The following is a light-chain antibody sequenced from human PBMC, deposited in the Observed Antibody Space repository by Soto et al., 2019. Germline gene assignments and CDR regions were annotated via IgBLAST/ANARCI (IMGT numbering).Light chain of an antibody. CDR1: QSVSSN. V-gene: IGKV3-15*01. CDR2: GAS. J-gene: IGKJ5*01. CDR3: QQYNNWPLT. Sequence: EIVITQSPATLSVSPGERATLSCRASQSVSSNLAWYQQKPGQPPRLLIYGASSRDTGIPVRFSGRGSGTEFTLPLSRLQSEDFEVYYCQQYNNWPLTFGQGTRLEIK.